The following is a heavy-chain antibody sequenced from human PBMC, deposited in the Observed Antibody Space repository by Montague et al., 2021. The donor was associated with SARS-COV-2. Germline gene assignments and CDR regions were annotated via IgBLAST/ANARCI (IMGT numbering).Heavy chain of an antibody. CDR2: VFKSGGT. V-gene: IGHV4-59*08. CDR1: GGSITDYS. J-gene: IGHJ5*02. D-gene: IGHD3-10*01. CDR3: ERRASSFDNWFDL. Sequence: SETLSLTCTVSGGSITDYSWTWIRQPPGKALEWIGYVFKSGGTSYNPSLKSRVTMSVDTSKSHFSLRLTSVTAADTAVYYCERRASSFDNWFDLWGQGALVTVSS.